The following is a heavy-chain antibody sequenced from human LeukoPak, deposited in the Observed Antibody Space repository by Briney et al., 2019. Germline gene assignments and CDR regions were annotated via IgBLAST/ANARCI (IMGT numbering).Heavy chain of an antibody. V-gene: IGHV3-23*01. CDR3: ARDSGWYRGYYYYGMDV. CDR1: GFTSVNYA. D-gene: IGHD6-19*01. J-gene: IGHJ6*02. Sequence: GGSVRLSCAATGFTSVNYAMSWVRQAPGKGLEWVSAISGSGGSTYYADSVKGRFTISRDNAKNSLYLQMNSLRAEDTAVYYCARDSGWYRGYYYYGMDVWGQGTTVTVSS. CDR2: ISGSGGST.